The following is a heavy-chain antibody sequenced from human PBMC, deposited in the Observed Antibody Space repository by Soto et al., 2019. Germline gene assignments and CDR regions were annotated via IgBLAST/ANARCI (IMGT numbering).Heavy chain of an antibody. Sequence: QVQLVQSGAEVKKPGSSVKVSCKASGGTFSSYTISWVRQAPGQGLEWMGRIIPILGIANYAQKFQGRVTITADKSTSTAYMERSSLRSEDTAVYYCARDLGGYSYGYDYFDYWGQGTLVTVSS. J-gene: IGHJ4*02. V-gene: IGHV1-69*08. D-gene: IGHD5-18*01. CDR1: GGTFSSYT. CDR3: ARDLGGYSYGYDYFDY. CDR2: IIPILGIA.